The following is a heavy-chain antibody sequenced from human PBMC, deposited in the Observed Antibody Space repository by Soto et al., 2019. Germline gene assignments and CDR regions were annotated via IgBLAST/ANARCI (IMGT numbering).Heavy chain of an antibody. J-gene: IGHJ6*02. CDR3: ARVRPPSSTSKYYYYGMDV. CDR2: IGTAGDT. V-gene: IGHV3-13*04. D-gene: IGHD2-2*01. Sequence: PGGSLRLSCEASGFTFSSYGMHWVRQATGKGLEWVSTIGTAGDTYYPGSVEGRFTISRENAKNSLYLQMNSLRAGDTAVYYCARVRPPSSTSKYYYYGMDVWGQGTTVTVSS. CDR1: GFTFSSYG.